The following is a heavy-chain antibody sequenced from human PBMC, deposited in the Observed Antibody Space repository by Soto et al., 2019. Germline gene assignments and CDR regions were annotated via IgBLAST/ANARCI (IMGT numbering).Heavy chain of an antibody. D-gene: IGHD2-2*01. J-gene: IGHJ6*02. CDR3: ARGILGCSSTSCYPTRRTFYHYHYMDL. Sequence: PGGSLRLSCAASGFTFSSYAVHWVRQAPGKGLEWVAVISYDGSNKYYADSVKGRFTISRDNSKNTLYLQMNSLRAEDTAVYYCARGILGCSSTSCYPTRRTFYHYHYMDLSGPG. CDR2: ISYDGSNK. CDR1: GFTFSSYA. V-gene: IGHV3-30-3*01.